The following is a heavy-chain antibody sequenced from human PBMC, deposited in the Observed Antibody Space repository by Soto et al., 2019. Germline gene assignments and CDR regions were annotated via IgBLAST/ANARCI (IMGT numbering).Heavy chain of an antibody. CDR2: ISGSGGST. V-gene: IGHV3-23*01. D-gene: IGHD2-15*01. J-gene: IGHJ4*02. CDR1: GFTFSSYA. Sequence: LRLSCAASGFTFSSYAMSWVRQAPGKGLEWVSAISGSGGSTYYADSVKGRFTISRDNSKNTLYLQMNSLRAEDTAVYYCAKSNPPYCSGGSCYDDYWGQGTLVTVSS. CDR3: AKSNPPYCSGGSCYDDY.